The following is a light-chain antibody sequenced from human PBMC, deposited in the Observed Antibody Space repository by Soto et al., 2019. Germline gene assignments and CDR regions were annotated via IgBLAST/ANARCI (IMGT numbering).Light chain of an antibody. CDR3: HQYCTSIT. V-gene: IGKV3-20*01. J-gene: IGKJ5*01. Sequence: EIVLTQSPGTLSLSPGERATLSCRASQSFSSSYLAWYQQKPGQAPRLLIYGASSRATGIPDRFSGSGSGTDFSLTISRLEPEDFAVYYCHQYCTSITFGQGTRLEI. CDR1: QSFSSSY. CDR2: GAS.